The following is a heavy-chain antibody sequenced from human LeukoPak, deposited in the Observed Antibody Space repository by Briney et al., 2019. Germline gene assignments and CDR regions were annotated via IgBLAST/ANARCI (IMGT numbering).Heavy chain of an antibody. CDR3: ARLYYYDSRIDP. CDR1: GGSISSGVYY. J-gene: IGHJ5*02. CDR2: MYYSGST. Sequence: PSQTLSLTCTVSGGSISSGVYYWSWIRQPPGKGLEWIAYMYYSGSTYYNPSLKSRVTMSADTSKNQLSLKLSSVTAADTAVYYCARLYYYDSRIDPWGQGILVTVSS. D-gene: IGHD3-22*01. V-gene: IGHV4-30-4*01.